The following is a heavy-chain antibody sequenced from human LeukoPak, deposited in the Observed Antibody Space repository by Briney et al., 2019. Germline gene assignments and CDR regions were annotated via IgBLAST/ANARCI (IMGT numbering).Heavy chain of an antibody. V-gene: IGHV3-48*03. Sequence: GGSLKISCAASGFTLSSFEMNWVRQAPGKGLEWVSYISISDSTISYADSVRGRFTISRDNARNSLYLQMNSLRAEDTAVYYCGRGGSSGYNYNAFDIWGQGAVVTVSS. D-gene: IGHD3-22*01. CDR1: GFTLSSFE. CDR2: ISISDSTI. CDR3: GRGGSSGYNYNAFDI. J-gene: IGHJ3*02.